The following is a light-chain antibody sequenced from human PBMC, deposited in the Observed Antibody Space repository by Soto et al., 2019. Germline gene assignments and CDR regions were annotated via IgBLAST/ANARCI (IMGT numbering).Light chain of an antibody. J-gene: IGKJ2*01. CDR3: QQSYSTPRT. CDR1: QSITTY. Sequence: DIQMTQSPSSLSASVGDGVTITCRARQSITTYLNWYQQKPGKAPKLLMYAASNLQSGVPSRFSGSGSGTEFTLTISSLQPEDFATYYCQQSYSTPRTFGQGTKLEIK. CDR2: AAS. V-gene: IGKV1-39*01.